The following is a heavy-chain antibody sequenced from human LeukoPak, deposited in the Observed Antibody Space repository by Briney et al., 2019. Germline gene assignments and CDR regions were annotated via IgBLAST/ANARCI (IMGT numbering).Heavy chain of an antibody. Sequence: PSETLSLTCTVSGGSISSSSYYWGWIRQPPGKGLEWIGSIYYSGSTYYNPSLKSRVTISVDTSKNQFSLKLSSVTAADTAVYHCASKQGFGEFPYYYYGMDVWGQGTTVTVSS. J-gene: IGHJ6*02. CDR2: IYYSGST. CDR3: ASKQGFGEFPYYYYGMDV. CDR1: GGSISSSSYY. D-gene: IGHD3-10*01. V-gene: IGHV4-39*01.